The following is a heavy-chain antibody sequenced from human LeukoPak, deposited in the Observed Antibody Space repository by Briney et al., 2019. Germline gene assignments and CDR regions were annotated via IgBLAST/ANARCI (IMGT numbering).Heavy chain of an antibody. CDR1: GYSISSGYH. CDR3: ARDRSTSQDH. Sequence: PSETLSLTCAVSGYSISSGYHWGWIRQPPGKGLEWIGSIYHSGTTYYNPSLKSRVTISVDTSKNQFSLKLSSVTAADTAVYYCARDRSTSQDHWGQGTLVTVSS. V-gene: IGHV4-38-2*02. J-gene: IGHJ4*02. CDR2: IYHSGTT. D-gene: IGHD2-2*01.